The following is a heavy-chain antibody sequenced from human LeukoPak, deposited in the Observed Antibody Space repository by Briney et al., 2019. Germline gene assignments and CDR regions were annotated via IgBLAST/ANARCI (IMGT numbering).Heavy chain of an antibody. Sequence: SETLSLTCTVSGGSISSYYWSWIQQPPGKGLEWIGYIYYSGSTNYNPSLKSRVTISVDTSKNQFSLKLSSVTAADTAVYYCARDRSYQLLYYYYYYMDVWGKGTTVTVSS. CDR1: GGSISSYY. V-gene: IGHV4-59*01. CDR2: IYYSGST. CDR3: ARDRSYQLLYYYYYYMDV. J-gene: IGHJ6*03. D-gene: IGHD2-2*01.